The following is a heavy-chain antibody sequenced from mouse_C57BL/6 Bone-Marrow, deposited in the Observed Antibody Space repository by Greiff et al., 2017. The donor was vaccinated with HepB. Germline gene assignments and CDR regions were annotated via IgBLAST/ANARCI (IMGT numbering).Heavy chain of an antibody. CDR1: GFTFSSYA. Sequence: DVKLVESGEGLVKPGGSLKLSCAASGFTFSSYAMSWVRQTPAKRLEWVAYISSGGDYIYYADTVKGRFTLSRDNARNTLYLHMSSLESEDTAMYYCTRGGPYYFDYWGQGTTLTVSS. CDR3: TRGGPYYFDY. CDR2: ISSGGDYI. J-gene: IGHJ2*01. V-gene: IGHV5-9-1*02.